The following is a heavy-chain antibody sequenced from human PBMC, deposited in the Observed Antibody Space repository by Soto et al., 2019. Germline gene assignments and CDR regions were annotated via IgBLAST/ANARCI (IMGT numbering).Heavy chain of an antibody. CDR2: IYYGGTT. V-gene: IGHV4-59*08. CDR3: ARGGEVGYDILTGINNWFDP. D-gene: IGHD3-9*01. CDR1: GGSISPYY. J-gene: IGHJ5*02. Sequence: PSETLSLTCTVSGGSISPYYWTWVRQPPGKGLEWIGYIYYGGTTSYNPSLMSRVTISVDTSKNQFSLKLSSVTAADTAVYYCARGGEVGYDILTGINNWFDPWGQGTLVTVSS.